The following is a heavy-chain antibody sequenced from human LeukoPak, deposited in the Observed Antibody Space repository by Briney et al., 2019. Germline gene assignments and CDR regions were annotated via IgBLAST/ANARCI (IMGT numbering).Heavy chain of an antibody. CDR3: ARDLGGIYFDY. Sequence: SETLSLTCTVSDASISGYYWSWIRQPPGKGLEWIGSIHFSGSTNYNPSLRSRVTISVDASKNQLSLKLSSVTAADTAVYYCARDLGGIYFDYWGQGTLVTVSS. V-gene: IGHV4-59*01. CDR2: IHFSGST. J-gene: IGHJ4*02. D-gene: IGHD1-26*01. CDR1: DASISGYY.